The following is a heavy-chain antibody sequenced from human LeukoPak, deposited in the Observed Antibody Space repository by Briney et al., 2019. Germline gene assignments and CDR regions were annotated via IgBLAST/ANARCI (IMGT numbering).Heavy chain of an antibody. CDR3: ARGGHYDFWSGYYLSGIDP. D-gene: IGHD3-3*01. CDR2: IYTSGST. V-gene: IGHV4-4*08. Sequence: SETLSLTCTVSGGSISSYYWSWIRQPPGKGLEWIGYIYTSGSTNYNPSLKSRVTMSVDTSKNQFSLKLSSVTAADTAVYYCARGGHYDFWSGYYLSGIDPWGQGTLVTVSS. J-gene: IGHJ5*02. CDR1: GGSISSYY.